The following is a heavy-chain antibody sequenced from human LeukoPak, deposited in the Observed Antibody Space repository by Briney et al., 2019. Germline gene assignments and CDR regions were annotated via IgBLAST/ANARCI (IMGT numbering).Heavy chain of an antibody. CDR2: IIPILGIA. J-gene: IGHJ4*02. CDR3: ARSYYYDSSGFAPSGY. Sequence: SVKVSCKASGGTFSSYAISWVRQAPGQGLGWMGRIIPILGIANYAQKFQGRVTITADKSTSTAYMELRSLRSDDTAVYYCARSYYYDSSGFAPSGYWGQGTLVTVSS. D-gene: IGHD3-22*01. V-gene: IGHV1-69*04. CDR1: GGTFSSYA.